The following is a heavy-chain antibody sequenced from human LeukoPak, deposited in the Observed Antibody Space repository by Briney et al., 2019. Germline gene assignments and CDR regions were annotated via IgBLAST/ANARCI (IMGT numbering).Heavy chain of an antibody. D-gene: IGHD2-15*01. CDR1: GFTFSSYE. J-gene: IGHJ6*03. CDR2: ISGSGTVT. CDR3: AKNGDRGAYCSGGSCYPYYYYYIDV. V-gene: IGHV3-23*01. Sequence: GGSLRLSCAASGFTFSSYEMNWVRQAPGKGLEWISYISGSGTVTHYADSVKGRFTISRDNSKNTLYLQMNSLRAEDTAIYYCAKNGDRGAYCSGGSCYPYYYYYIDVWGKGTTVTISS.